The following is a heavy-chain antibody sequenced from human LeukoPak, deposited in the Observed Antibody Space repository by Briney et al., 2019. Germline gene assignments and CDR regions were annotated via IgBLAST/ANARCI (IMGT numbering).Heavy chain of an antibody. Sequence: GGSLRLSCAASGFTFSSYGMHWVRQAPGKGLEWVAVISYDGSNKYYADSVKGRFTISRGNSKNTLYLQMNSLRAEDTAVYYCAKQRGYSYGYEYWGQGTLVTVS. D-gene: IGHD5-18*01. CDR2: ISYDGSNK. CDR1: GFTFSSYG. V-gene: IGHV3-30*18. CDR3: AKQRGYSYGYEY. J-gene: IGHJ4*02.